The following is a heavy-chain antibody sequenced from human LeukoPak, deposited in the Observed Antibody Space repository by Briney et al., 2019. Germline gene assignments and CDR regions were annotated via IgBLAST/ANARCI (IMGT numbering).Heavy chain of an antibody. CDR3: ARLVIISGMDV. CDR2: FDPEDGET. CDR1: GYTLTELS. Sequence: ASVKVSCKVSGYTLTELSMHWVRQAPGKGLEWMGGFDPEDGETIYAQKFQGRVTMTRDTSISTAYMELSRLRSDDTAVYYCARLVIISGMDVWGQGTTVTVSS. J-gene: IGHJ6*02. D-gene: IGHD3-9*01. V-gene: IGHV1-24*01.